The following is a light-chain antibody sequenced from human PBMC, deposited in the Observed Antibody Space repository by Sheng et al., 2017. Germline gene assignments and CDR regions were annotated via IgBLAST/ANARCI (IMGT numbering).Light chain of an antibody. V-gene: IGKV3-20*01. CDR1: QSVYSSY. CDR2: GAS. J-gene: IGKJ1*01. CDR3: HQYGSSLWT. Sequence: EIVLTQSPGTLSLSPGERSTLSCRASQSVYSSYLAWYQQKPGQAPRLLIYGASSRATGIPDRFSGSGSGTDFTLTISRLEAEDFAVYYCHQYGSSLWTFGQGTKVDIK.